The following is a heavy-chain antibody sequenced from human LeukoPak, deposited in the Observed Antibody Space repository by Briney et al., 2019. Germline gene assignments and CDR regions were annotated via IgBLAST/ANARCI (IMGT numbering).Heavy chain of an antibody. J-gene: IGHJ6*03. V-gene: IGHV3-30*02. CDR2: IRFDGSDK. CDR1: GFTFSGYG. Sequence: PGGSLRLSCATSGFTFSGYGMHWVRQAPGKGLGWVAFIRFDGSDKNYADSVKGRFTISRDNSESTLLLQMSSLRAEDSAVYYCAKDAWTIFYSSDWAYYYYYMDVWGKGTTVTVSS. D-gene: IGHD6-19*01. CDR3: AKDAWTIFYSSDWAYYYYYMDV.